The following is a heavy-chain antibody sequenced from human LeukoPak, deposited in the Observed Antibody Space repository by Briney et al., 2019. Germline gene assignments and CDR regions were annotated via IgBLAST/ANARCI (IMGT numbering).Heavy chain of an antibody. J-gene: IGHJ4*02. Sequence: GASVEVSCKASGGTFSSYAISWVRQAPGQGLEWMGGIIPIFGTANYAQKFQGRVTITADESTSTAYMELSSLRSEDTAVYYCARARSPYYYDSSGYYPIYYFDYWGQGTLVTVSS. CDR2: IIPIFGTA. CDR3: ARARSPYYYDSSGYYPIYYFDY. CDR1: GGTFSSYA. V-gene: IGHV1-69*13. D-gene: IGHD3-22*01.